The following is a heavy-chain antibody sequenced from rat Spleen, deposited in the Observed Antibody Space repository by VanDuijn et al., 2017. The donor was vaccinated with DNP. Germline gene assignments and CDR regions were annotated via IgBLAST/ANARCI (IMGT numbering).Heavy chain of an antibody. J-gene: IGHJ3*01. Sequence: EVQQVESGGGLVQPGRALKLSSAASGCTFSDYTMAWVRQAPKKGLERVTTISLSGGGSYYRDAVKGRFTISRDNAAHTLYLQMDSLRSEDTATYYCVTSPGPNGFAYWGQGTLVTVSS. D-gene: IGHD1-4*01. CDR1: GCTFSDYT. CDR3: VTSPGPNGFAY. CDR2: ISLSGGGS. V-gene: IGHV5-7*01.